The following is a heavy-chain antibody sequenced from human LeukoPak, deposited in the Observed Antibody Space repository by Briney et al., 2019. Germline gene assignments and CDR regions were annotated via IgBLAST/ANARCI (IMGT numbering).Heavy chain of an antibody. V-gene: IGHV3-74*01. J-gene: IGHJ4*02. Sequence: GGSLRLSSADAGFTFRTNWMHWVRPAPGKGLVWVSRINSDGNSTSYADSVKGRFTISRDNAKNTLYLQLNSLGAEDTAVYYCARVKYNFGYGRVSDYWGQGTLVTVSS. CDR2: INSDGNST. CDR1: GFTFRTNW. CDR3: ARVKYNFGYGRVSDY. D-gene: IGHD5-18*01.